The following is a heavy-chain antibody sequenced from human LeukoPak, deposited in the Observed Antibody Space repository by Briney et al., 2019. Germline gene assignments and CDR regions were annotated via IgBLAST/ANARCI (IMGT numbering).Heavy chain of an antibody. V-gene: IGHV4-39*07. J-gene: IGHJ4*02. Sequence: SETLSLTCTVSAGSISSSSNYWGWIRQSPGKGLEWIGSIYYSGSSYYNPSLKSRVTISVDTSKNQFSLKLSSVTAADTAVYYCARVGLRLGERPFDYWGQGTLVTVSS. CDR1: AGSISSSSNY. D-gene: IGHD3-16*01. CDR3: ARVGLRLGERPFDY. CDR2: IYYSGSS.